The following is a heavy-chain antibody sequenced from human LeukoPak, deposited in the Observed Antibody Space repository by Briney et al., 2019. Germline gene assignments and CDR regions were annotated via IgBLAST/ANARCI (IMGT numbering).Heavy chain of an antibody. D-gene: IGHD6-19*01. CDR1: GGSFSGYY. CDR2: INHSGST. V-gene: IGHV4-34*01. Sequence: SETLSLTCAVYGGSFSGYYWSWVRQPPGKGLEWIGEINHSGSTNYNPSLKSRVTISVDTSKNQFSLKLSSVTAADTAVYYCARGRSGIAVAGTRGRYFDYWGQGTLVTVSS. CDR3: ARGRSGIAVAGTRGRYFDY. J-gene: IGHJ4*02.